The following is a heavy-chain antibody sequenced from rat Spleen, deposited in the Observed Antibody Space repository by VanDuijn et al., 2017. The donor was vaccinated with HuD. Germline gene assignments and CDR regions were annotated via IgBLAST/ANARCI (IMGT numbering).Heavy chain of an antibody. CDR1: GFTFSNYG. CDR2: ITTGGGNT. V-gene: IGHV5S13*01. Sequence: EVQLVESGGGLVQPGRSLKLSCAASGFTFSNYGMAWVRQTPTKGLEWVASITTGGGNTYYRDSVKGRFTISRDNAKSSLYLQMDSLRSADTATYYCARRHYGYTDYFDYWGQGVMVTVSS. D-gene: IGHD1-9*01. CDR3: ARRHYGYTDYFDY. J-gene: IGHJ2*01.